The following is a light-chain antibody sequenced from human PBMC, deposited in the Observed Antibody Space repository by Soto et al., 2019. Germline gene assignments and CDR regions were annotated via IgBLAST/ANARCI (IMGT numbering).Light chain of an antibody. CDR2: GAS. J-gene: IGKJ5*01. CDR3: QQYNSWPLT. V-gene: IGKV3-15*01. Sequence: EVVTTQSPATLSVSPGERATLSCRAGQNVKSNLAWYQQKPGQAPRLLIYGASTRATGIPARFSGSGSGTEFTLSISSLQSADFAVYYCQQYNSWPLTFGQGTRLEIK. CDR1: QNVKSN.